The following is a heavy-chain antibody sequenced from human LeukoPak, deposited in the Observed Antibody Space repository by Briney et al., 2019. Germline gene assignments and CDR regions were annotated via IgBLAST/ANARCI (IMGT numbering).Heavy chain of an antibody. J-gene: IGHJ5*02. D-gene: IGHD5-18*01. V-gene: IGHV3-11*01. CDR1: GFPFSDYY. CDR2: ISSSGSTI. CDR3: ARAGYSYGYGWFDP. Sequence: GGSLRLSCAASGFPFSDYYMSWLRRAPGKGLECVSYISSSGSTIYYADSVKGRFTISRDNAKNSLYLQMNSLRAEDTAVYYCARAGYSYGYGWFDPWGQGTLVTVSS.